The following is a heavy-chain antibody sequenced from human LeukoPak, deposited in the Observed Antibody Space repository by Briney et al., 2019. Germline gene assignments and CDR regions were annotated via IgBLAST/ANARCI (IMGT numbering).Heavy chain of an antibody. CDR2: ISYDGSNK. D-gene: IGHD1-26*01. CDR3: AKNTGTYDGLIDS. Sequence: GRSLRLSYAASGFTFSSYNMHWVRQAPGKGLEWVAVISYDGSNKFCADSVKGRFTISRDNSKNTLYLQMNSLRAEDTAMYYCAKNTGTYDGLIDSWGQGTLVTVSS. CDR1: GFTFSSYN. J-gene: IGHJ4*02. V-gene: IGHV3-30*18.